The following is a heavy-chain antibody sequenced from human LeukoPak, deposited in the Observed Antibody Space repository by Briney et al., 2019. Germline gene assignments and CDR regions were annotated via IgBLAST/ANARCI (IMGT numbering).Heavy chain of an antibody. D-gene: IGHD6-19*01. J-gene: IGHJ4*02. CDR1: GFTVSSNY. CDR3: ARVGRGWSFDY. CDR2: ISSSGSTI. V-gene: IGHV3-11*01. Sequence: GSLRLSCAASGFTVSSNYMSWIRQAPGKGLEWVSYISSSGSTIYYADSVKGRFTISRDNAKNSLYLQMNSLRAEDTAVYYCARVGRGWSFDYWGQGTLVTVSS.